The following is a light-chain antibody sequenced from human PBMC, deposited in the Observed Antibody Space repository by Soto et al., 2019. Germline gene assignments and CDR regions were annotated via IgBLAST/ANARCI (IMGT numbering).Light chain of an antibody. CDR2: EVS. Sequence: PASVSGSPGQSITISCTGAGSDVGGYNYVSWYRQHPGKAPKLLIYEVSNRPSGVSNRFSGSKSGNTASLTISGLQAEDEAEYYCSSYTSSTTYVFGNGTKVTVL. V-gene: IGLV2-14*01. J-gene: IGLJ1*01. CDR1: GSDVGGYNY. CDR3: SSYTSSTTYV.